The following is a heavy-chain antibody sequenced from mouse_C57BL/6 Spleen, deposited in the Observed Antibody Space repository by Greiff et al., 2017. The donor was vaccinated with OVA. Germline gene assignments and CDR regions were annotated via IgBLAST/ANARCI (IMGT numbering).Heavy chain of an antibody. CDR1: GFSFNTYA. Sequence: DVMLVESGGGLVQPKGSLKLSCAASGFSFNTYAMNWVRQAPGKGLEWVARIRSKSNNYATYYADSVKDRFTISRDDSESMLYLQMNNLKTEDTAMYYCVREYYGSSPFAYWGQGTLVTVSA. J-gene: IGHJ3*01. CDR3: VREYYGSSPFAY. CDR2: IRSKSNNYAT. V-gene: IGHV10-1*01. D-gene: IGHD1-1*01.